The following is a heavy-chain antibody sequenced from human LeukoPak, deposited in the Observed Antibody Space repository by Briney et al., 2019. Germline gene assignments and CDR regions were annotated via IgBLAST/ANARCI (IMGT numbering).Heavy chain of an antibody. D-gene: IGHD2-2*01. J-gene: IGHJ6*02. CDR3: ARALGYCTSTSCLNYNYYGMDV. V-gene: IGHV4-61*01. CDR2: IYYSGST. CDR1: GGSISSSNW. Sequence: SETLSLTCAVSGGSISSSNWWSWIRRPPGKGLEWIGYIYYSGSTNYNPSLKSRVTISVDTSKNQFSLKLSSVTAADTAMYYCARALGYCTSTSCLNYNYYGMDVWGQGTTVTVSS.